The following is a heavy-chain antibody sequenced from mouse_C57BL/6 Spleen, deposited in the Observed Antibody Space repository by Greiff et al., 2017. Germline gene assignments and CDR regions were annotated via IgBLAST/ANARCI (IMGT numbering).Heavy chain of an antibody. D-gene: IGHD2-5*01. V-gene: IGHV1-55*01. J-gene: IGHJ4*01. Sequence: QVQLQQPGAELVKPGASVQMSCKASGYTFTSYWITWVKQRPGQGLEWIGDIYPGSGSTNYNEKFKSKATLTVDTSSSTAYMQLSSLTSEDSAVYYCATYSNYPDYAMDYWGQGTSVTVSS. CDR1: GYTFTSYW. CDR2: IYPGSGST. CDR3: ATYSNYPDYAMDY.